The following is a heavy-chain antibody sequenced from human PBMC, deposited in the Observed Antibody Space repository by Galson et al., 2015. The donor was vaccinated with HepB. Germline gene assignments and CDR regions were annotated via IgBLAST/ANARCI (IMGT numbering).Heavy chain of an antibody. Sequence: ETLSLTCSVSGASTSSSSYYWNWVRQSPGKGLGWIGSVYYSGVTYYNPSLKSRVTISVDTSKNQFSLRVSSVTAADTAMYYCARALGGSYFYGMDVWGQGTTVTVSS. V-gene: IGHV4-39*01. D-gene: IGHD3-16*02. CDR2: VYYSGVT. J-gene: IGHJ6*02. CDR3: ARALGGSYFYGMDV. CDR1: GASTSSSSYY.